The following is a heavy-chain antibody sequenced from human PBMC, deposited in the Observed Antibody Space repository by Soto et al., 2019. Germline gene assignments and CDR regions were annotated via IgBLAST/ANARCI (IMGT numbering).Heavy chain of an antibody. Sequence: ASVKVSCKASGYTFTSYAMHWVRQAPGQRIEWMGWINAGNGNTKYSQKFQGRVTITRDTSASTAYMELSSLRSEDTAVYYCASPIRRAYCVGDCSKTAFDIWGQGTIVTVSS. V-gene: IGHV1-3*01. CDR2: INAGNGNT. CDR3: ASPIRRAYCVGDCSKTAFDI. D-gene: IGHD2-21*02. CDR1: GYTFTSYA. J-gene: IGHJ3*02.